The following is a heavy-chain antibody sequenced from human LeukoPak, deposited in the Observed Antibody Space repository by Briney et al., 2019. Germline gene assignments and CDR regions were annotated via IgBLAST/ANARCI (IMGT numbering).Heavy chain of an antibody. J-gene: IGHJ4*02. V-gene: IGHV3-23*01. CDR3: AKPQYSSSPMPDY. D-gene: IGHD6-6*01. CDR1: GITFSRLP. Sequence: GGSLRLSCAVSGITFSRLPMTWVRQAPGKGLQWVSAITTGGDTTFYADSVKGRFTISRDNSKNTLYLQMNSLTAEDAAVYYCAKPQYSSSPMPDYWGQGTLVTVSS. CDR2: ITTGGDTT.